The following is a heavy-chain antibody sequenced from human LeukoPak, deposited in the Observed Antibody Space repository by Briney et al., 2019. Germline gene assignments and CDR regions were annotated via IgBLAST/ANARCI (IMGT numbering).Heavy chain of an antibody. J-gene: IGHJ5*02. Sequence: SETLSLTCTVSGYCISSGYYWGWIRQPPGKVLEWILSIYHSGRTYYNSSLNSRVTISVDTSKNQFSLKLSSVTAADTAVYYCAREGDSSSVGWFDHWGQGTLVTVSS. CDR3: AREGDSSSVGWFDH. V-gene: IGHV4-38-2*02. CDR2: IYHSGRT. D-gene: IGHD6-13*01. CDR1: GYCISSGYY.